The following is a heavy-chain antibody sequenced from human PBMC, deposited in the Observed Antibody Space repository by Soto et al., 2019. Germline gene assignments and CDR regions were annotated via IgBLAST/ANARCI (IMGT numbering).Heavy chain of an antibody. Sequence: GGSMRLSCAASGFTVSSNYMSWVRQAPGKGLEWVSVIYSGGSTYYADSVKGRFTISRDNSKNTLYLQMNSLRAEDTAVYYCARDSYYDFWSGSPWFDPWGQGTLVTVSS. CDR3: ARDSYYDFWSGSPWFDP. CDR1: GFTVSSNY. V-gene: IGHV3-66*01. J-gene: IGHJ5*02. D-gene: IGHD3-3*01. CDR2: IYSGGST.